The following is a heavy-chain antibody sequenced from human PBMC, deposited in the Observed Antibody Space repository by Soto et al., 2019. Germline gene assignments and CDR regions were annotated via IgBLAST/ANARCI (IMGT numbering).Heavy chain of an antibody. D-gene: IGHD3-3*01. CDR1: GGSISSGDYY. V-gene: IGHV4-30-4*01. J-gene: IGHJ4*02. Sequence: SETLSLTCTVSGGSISSGDYYWSWIRQPPGKGLEWIGYIYYSGSTYYNPSLKSRVTISVDTSKNQFSLKLSSVTAADTAVYYCASKPPTTIFGVVPPGTWGQGTLVTVSS. CDR2: IYYSGST. CDR3: ASKPPTTIFGVVPPGT.